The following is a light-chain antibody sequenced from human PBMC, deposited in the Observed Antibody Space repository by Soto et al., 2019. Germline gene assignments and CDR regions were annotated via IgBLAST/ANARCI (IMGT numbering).Light chain of an antibody. J-gene: IGKJ1*01. Sequence: EIVLTQSPGTLSLSPGERATLSCRASQSVSSSYLAWYQQKPGQAPRLLIYGASSRATGIPDRFSGSGSGTDFTLTISRLEPEDFAVYYCGTFGQGTKVEIK. V-gene: IGKV3-20*01. CDR1: QSVSSSY. CDR3: GT. CDR2: GAS.